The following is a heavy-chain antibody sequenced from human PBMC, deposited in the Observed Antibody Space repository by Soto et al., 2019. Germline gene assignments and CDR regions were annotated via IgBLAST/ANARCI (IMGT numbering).Heavy chain of an antibody. CDR3: ARTGAIEVAGTFDY. CDR1: GGSISSSSYY. Sequence: PSETLSLTCTVSGGSISSSSYYWGWIRQPPGKGLEWIGSIYYSGSTYYNPSLKSRVTISVDTSKNQFSLKLSSVTAADTAVYYCARTGAIEVAGTFDYWGQGSLVTVSS. J-gene: IGHJ4*02. V-gene: IGHV4-39*07. CDR2: IYYSGST. D-gene: IGHD6-19*01.